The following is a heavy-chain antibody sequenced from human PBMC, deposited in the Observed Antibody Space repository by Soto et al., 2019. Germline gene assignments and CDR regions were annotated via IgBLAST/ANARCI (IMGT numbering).Heavy chain of an antibody. CDR3: TKGGTVPFDY. D-gene: IGHD3-16*01. CDR1: GVTFSRYA. J-gene: IGHJ4*02. CDR2: VFFDGNYK. V-gene: IGHV3-30*18. Sequence: QVQFMQSGGGVVQPGKSLRLSCAGSGVTFSRYAMHWVRQAPGERLEWVAVVFFDGNYKNYGDSVKGRFTVSRDNSKNTTYLQMNGLRPEATGVYYCTKGGTVPFDYWGQGSLVIVSS.